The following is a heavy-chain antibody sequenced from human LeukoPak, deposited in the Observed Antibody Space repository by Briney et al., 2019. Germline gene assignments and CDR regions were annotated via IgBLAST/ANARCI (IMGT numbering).Heavy chain of an antibody. Sequence: GGSLRLSCAASGFTFSSYAMSWVRQAPGKGLEWVSAISGSGGSTYYADSVKGRFTISRDNSKNTLYLQMNSLRAEDTAVYYCAEDFSRGDSGYFDYWGQGTLVTVSS. CDR1: GFTFSSYA. J-gene: IGHJ4*02. CDR3: AEDFSRGDSGYFDY. D-gene: IGHD4-17*01. CDR2: ISGSGGST. V-gene: IGHV3-23*01.